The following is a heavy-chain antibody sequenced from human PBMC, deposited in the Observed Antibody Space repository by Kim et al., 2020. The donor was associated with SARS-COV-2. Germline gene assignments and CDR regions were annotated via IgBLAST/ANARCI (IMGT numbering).Heavy chain of an antibody. CDR2: ISTSTIYI. CDR1: GFTFSGHS. D-gene: IGHD2-15*01. V-gene: IGHV3-21*01. CDR3: AVVYPGSHHFVY. Sequence: GGSLRLSCAASGFTFSGHSMIWVRQAPGKGLEWVACISTSTIYIYYAAPVTGRSIISRDNAEHSLYLHMNSLRAEDTAEHYCAVVYPGSHHFVYWGQGTL. J-gene: IGHJ4*02.